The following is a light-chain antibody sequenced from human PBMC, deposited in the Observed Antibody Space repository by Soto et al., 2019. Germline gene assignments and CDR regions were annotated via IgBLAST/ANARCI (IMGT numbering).Light chain of an antibody. CDR2: KVS. V-gene: IGLV2-14*01. CDR1: TNDVGGYNY. CDR3: SSYTRSSTQV. J-gene: IGLJ1*01. Sequence: QSVLTQPASVSGSPGQSITISCTGTTNDVGGYNYVSWYQQHPGKAPKLMIYKVSNRPSGVSNRFSGSKSGNTASLTISGLQAEDEADYYCSSYTRSSTQVFGTGTKVTVL.